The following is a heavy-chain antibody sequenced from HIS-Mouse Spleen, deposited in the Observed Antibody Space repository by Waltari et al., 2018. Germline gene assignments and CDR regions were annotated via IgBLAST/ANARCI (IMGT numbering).Heavy chain of an antibody. V-gene: IGHV3-9*01. CDR3: ARSSGWFDY. D-gene: IGHD6-19*01. CDR1: GVPFDDYA. Sequence: EVQLVESGGGLVQPGRSLRLSCAASGVPFDDYAMPWVRQAPGKGLEWVSGISWNSGSIGYADSVKGRFTISRDNAKNSLYLQMNSLRAEDTALYYCARSSGWFDYWGQGTLVTVSS. CDR2: ISWNSGSI. J-gene: IGHJ4*02.